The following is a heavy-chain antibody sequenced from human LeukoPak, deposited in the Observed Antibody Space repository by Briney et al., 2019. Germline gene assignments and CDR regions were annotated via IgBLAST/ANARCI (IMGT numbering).Heavy chain of an antibody. CDR2: IYYSGST. J-gene: IGHJ3*02. Sequence: SQTLSLTCTVSGGSISSGGYYWSWIRQHPGKGLEWIGYIYYSGSTYYNPSLKSRVTISVDTSKNQFSLKLSSVTAADTAVYYCARDPHDSSGPLAFDIWGQGTMVTVSS. CDR3: ARDPHDSSGPLAFDI. V-gene: IGHV4-31*03. D-gene: IGHD3-22*01. CDR1: GGSISSGGYY.